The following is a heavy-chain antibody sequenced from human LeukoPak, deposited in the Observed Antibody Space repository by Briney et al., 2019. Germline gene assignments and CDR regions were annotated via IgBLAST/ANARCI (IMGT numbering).Heavy chain of an antibody. Sequence: SVKVSCKASGGTFSSYAISWVRQAPGQGLEWMGGIIPIFGTANYAQKIQGRVTITADESTSTAYMELSSLRSEDTAVYYCASPGIAVSGGSTPFSDWGQGTLVTVSS. CDR2: IIPIFGTA. J-gene: IGHJ4*02. V-gene: IGHV1-69*13. CDR3: ASPGIAVSGGSTPFSD. CDR1: GGTFSSYA. D-gene: IGHD6-19*01.